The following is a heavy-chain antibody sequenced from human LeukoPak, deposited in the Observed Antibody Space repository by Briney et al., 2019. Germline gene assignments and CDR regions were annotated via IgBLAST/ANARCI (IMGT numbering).Heavy chain of an antibody. CDR1: GFTFTSYG. CDR3: ARAQKGRIAARNWFDP. CDR2: ISAYNGNT. J-gene: IGHJ5*02. Sequence: TGGSLRFSCAASGFTFTSYGISWVRQAPGQGLEWMGWISAYNGNTNYAQKLQGRVTMTTDTSTSTAYMELRSLRSDDTAVYYCARAQKGRIAARNWFDPWGQGTLVTVSS. D-gene: IGHD6-6*01. V-gene: IGHV1-18*01.